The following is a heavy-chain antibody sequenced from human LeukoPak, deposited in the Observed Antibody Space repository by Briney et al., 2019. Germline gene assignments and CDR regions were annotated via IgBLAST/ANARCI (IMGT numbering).Heavy chain of an antibody. D-gene: IGHD2-2*01. CDR1: GFTFSTFR. Sequence: PGGSLRLSCVASGFTFSTFRMHWVRQAPGKGLVWVSRISSDGSSTNYADSVKGRFSISRDNAKNTLYLQMNSLRVEDAAVYYCVRVYCSNPSCARRPFDYWGQGTLVTVSS. CDR2: ISSDGSST. CDR3: VRVYCSNPSCARRPFDY. J-gene: IGHJ4*02. V-gene: IGHV3-74*01.